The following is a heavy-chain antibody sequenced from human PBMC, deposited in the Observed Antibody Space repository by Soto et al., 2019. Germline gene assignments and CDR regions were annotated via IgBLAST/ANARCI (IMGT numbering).Heavy chain of an antibody. D-gene: IGHD3-10*01. J-gene: IGHJ4*02. V-gene: IGHV1-46*01. CDR1: GYTFTTHY. CDR2: INPSGGRT. Sequence: QVQLVQSGTEVKKPGASVNVSCKASGYTFTTHYMHWVRQAPGQGLEWMGIINPSGGRTTYALKFQARDTRTSDTSTNTVYVELTSLRSEDTAIYFCARAGENYGSGTFSPPLRYYFNSWGQGTLVTVSS. CDR3: ARAGENYGSGTFSPPLRYYFNS.